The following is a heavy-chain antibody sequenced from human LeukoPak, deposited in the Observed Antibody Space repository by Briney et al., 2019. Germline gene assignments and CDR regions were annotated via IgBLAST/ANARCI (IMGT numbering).Heavy chain of an antibody. CDR2: IRSKAYGGTT. D-gene: IGHD3-10*01. CDR1: GFTFGDYA. Sequence: GGSLRLSCTASGFTFGDYAMSWFRQAPGKGLEWVGFIRSKAYGGTTEYAASVKGRFTISRDDSKSIAYLQMNSLKTEDTAVYYCTRDPDYGSGSYFDYWGQGTLVTVSS. V-gene: IGHV3-49*03. CDR3: TRDPDYGSGSYFDY. J-gene: IGHJ4*02.